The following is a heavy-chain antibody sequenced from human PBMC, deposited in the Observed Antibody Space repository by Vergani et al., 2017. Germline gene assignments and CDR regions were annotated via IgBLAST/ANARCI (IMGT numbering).Heavy chain of an antibody. CDR1: GFTFSSYG. J-gene: IGHJ4*02. V-gene: IGHV3-33*01. CDR3: ARGPTYYYDSSGYSHDY. CDR2: IWYDGSNK. D-gene: IGHD3-22*01. Sequence: QVQLVESGGGVVQPGRSLRLSCAASGFTFSSYGMHWVRQAPGKGLEWVAVIWYDGSNKYYADSVKGRFTISRDNSKNTLYLQMNSLRAEDTAVYYCARGPTYYYDSSGYSHDYWGQGTLVTVSS.